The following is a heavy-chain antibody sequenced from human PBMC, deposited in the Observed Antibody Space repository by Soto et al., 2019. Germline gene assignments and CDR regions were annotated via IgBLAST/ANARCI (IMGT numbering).Heavy chain of an antibody. CDR2: ISYDGSNK. J-gene: IGHJ4*01. CDR3: ARPPIAARFDY. Sequence: QVQLVESGGGVVQPGRSLRLSCAASGFTFSSYAMHWVRQAPGKGLEWVAVISYDGSNKYYADSVKGRFTISRDNSKNTLYLQMNSLRAEDTAVYYCARPPIAARFDYWGHGTLVTVSS. V-gene: IGHV3-30-3*01. CDR1: GFTFSSYA. D-gene: IGHD6-6*01.